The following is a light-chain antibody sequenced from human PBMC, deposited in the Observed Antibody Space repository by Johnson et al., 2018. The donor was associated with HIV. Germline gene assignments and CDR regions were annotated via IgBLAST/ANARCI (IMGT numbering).Light chain of an antibody. Sequence: QSVLTQPPSVSAAPGQKVTISCSGSSSNIGNNYVSWYQQLPGTAPKLLIYDNNKRPSGIPDRFSGSKSGTSATLGITGLPTGDEADYYCGTVDNILSAHVVGTGTKVTVL. V-gene: IGLV1-51*01. CDR2: DNN. CDR1: SSNIGNNY. CDR3: GTVDNILSAHV. J-gene: IGLJ1*01.